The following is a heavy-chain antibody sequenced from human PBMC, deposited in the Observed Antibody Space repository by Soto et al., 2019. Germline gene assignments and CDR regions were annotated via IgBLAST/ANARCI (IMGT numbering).Heavy chain of an antibody. Sequence: SETLSLTCTVSGDSISSSNWYSWVRQPPGKGLEWIGEISHSGSTNYNPSLKSRVIISVDKSKNQFSLKLSSVTAADTAVYYCARVIAPAVYYFDYWGQGNLVTVS. CDR2: ISHSGST. CDR3: ARVIAPAVYYFDY. J-gene: IGHJ4*02. D-gene: IGHD6-25*01. V-gene: IGHV4-4*02. CDR1: GDSISSSNW.